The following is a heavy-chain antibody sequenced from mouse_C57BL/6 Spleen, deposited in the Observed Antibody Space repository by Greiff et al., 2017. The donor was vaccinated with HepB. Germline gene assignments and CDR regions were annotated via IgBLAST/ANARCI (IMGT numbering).Heavy chain of an antibody. CDR3: ARWKTTVEGVYAMDY. V-gene: IGHV1-53*01. Sequence: QVQLQQPGTELVKPGASVKLSCKASGYTFTSYWMHWVKQRPGQGLEWIGNINPSNGGTNYNEKFKSKATLTVDKSSSTAYMQLSSLTSEDSAVYYCARWKTTVEGVYAMDYWGQGTSVTVSS. CDR1: GYTFTSYW. CDR2: INPSNGGT. J-gene: IGHJ4*01. D-gene: IGHD1-1*01.